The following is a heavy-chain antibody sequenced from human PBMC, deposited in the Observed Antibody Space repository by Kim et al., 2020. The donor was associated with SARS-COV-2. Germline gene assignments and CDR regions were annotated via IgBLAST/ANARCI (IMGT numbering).Heavy chain of an antibody. CDR1: GGSISSSSYY. CDR2: IYYSGST. J-gene: IGHJ3*02. Sequence: SETLSLTCTVSGGSISSSSYYWGWIRQPPGKGLEWIGSIYYSGSTYYNPSLKSRVTISVDTSKNQFSLKLSSVTAADTAVYYCARGGGFLPFREWLLLRDDAFDIWGQGTMVTVSS. D-gene: IGHD3-22*01. CDR3: ARGGGFLPFREWLLLRDDAFDI. V-gene: IGHV4-39*07.